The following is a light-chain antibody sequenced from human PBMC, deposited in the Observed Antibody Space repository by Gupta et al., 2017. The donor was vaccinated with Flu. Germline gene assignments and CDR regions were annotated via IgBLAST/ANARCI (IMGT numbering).Light chain of an antibody. CDR2: DAS. Sequence: DIQLNQSPSFLSASVGDRVTITCRASQGISSYLAWYQQKPGKAPKLLIYDASTLQSGVPSRFSGSGSGTEFTLTISSLQPEDFATYYCQQVNSYPLTFGQGTRLEIK. V-gene: IGKV1-9*01. J-gene: IGKJ5*01. CDR3: QQVNSYPLT. CDR1: QGISSY.